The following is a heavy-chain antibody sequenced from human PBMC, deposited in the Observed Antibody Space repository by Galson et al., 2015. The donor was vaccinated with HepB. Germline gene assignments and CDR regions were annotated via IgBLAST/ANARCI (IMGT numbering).Heavy chain of an antibody. CDR3: ARGRRAPNYYYYYMDV. CDR1: GFTFSSYW. V-gene: IGHV3-7*01. CDR2: IKQDGSEK. Sequence: SLRLSCAASGFTFSSYWMSWVRQAPGKGLEWVANIKQDGSEKYYVDSVKGRFTISRDNAKNSLYLQMNSLRAEDTAVYYCARGRRAPNYYYYYMDVWGKGTTVTVSS. J-gene: IGHJ6*03.